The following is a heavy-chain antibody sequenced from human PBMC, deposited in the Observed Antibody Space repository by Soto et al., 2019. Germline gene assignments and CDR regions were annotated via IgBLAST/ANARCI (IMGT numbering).Heavy chain of an antibody. CDR1: GGSISSSSYY. J-gene: IGHJ5*02. D-gene: IGHD1-7*01. Sequence: SETLSLTCTVSGGSISSSSYYWGWIRQPPGKGLEWIGSIYYSGSTYYNPSLKSRVTISVDTSKNQFSLKLSSVTAADTAVYYCARHVTYNWNYGWFDPWGQGTLVTVSS. CDR3: ARHVTYNWNYGWFDP. V-gene: IGHV4-39*01. CDR2: IYYSGST.